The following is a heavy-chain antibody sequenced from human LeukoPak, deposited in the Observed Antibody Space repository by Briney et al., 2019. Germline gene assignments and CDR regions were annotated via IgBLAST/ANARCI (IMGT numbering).Heavy chain of an antibody. Sequence: MGWIIPIFGTANYAQQFQGRVTITADESTSTAYMELSSLRSEDTAVYYCARGKEAYYYMDVWGKGTTVTVSS. V-gene: IGHV1-69*01. CDR3: ARGKEAYYYMDV. CDR2: IIPIFGTA. J-gene: IGHJ6*03.